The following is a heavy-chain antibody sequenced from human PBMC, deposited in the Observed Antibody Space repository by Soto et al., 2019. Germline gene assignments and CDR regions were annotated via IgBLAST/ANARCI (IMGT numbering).Heavy chain of an antibody. CDR3: AREQTYYDFWSGYDGKGGMDV. J-gene: IGHJ6*02. V-gene: IGHV4-30-4*01. CDR2: IYYSGST. Sequence: QVQLQESGPGLVKPSQTLSLTCTVSGGSISSGDYYWSWIRQPPGKGLEWIGYIYYSGSTYYNPSLKSRVTISVDTSKNQFSLKLSSVTAADTAVYYCAREQTYYDFWSGYDGKGGMDVWGQGTTVTVSS. CDR1: GGSISSGDYY. D-gene: IGHD3-3*01.